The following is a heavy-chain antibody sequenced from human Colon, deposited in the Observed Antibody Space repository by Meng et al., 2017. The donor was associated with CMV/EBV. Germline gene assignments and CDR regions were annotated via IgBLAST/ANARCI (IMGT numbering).Heavy chain of an antibody. Sequence: ASVKVSCKSSGYTFTDYYIHWVRQAPGQGLEWVGWINSYSGVTNSAQKFQGRVTMTRDTSITTVYMELTRLTSDDTARYYCPKAVAAPDYYYRGLDVWGQGTTVTVSS. V-gene: IGHV1-2*02. J-gene: IGHJ6*02. CDR1: GYTFTDYY. D-gene: IGHD6-19*01. CDR2: INSYSGVT. CDR3: PKAVAAPDYYYRGLDV.